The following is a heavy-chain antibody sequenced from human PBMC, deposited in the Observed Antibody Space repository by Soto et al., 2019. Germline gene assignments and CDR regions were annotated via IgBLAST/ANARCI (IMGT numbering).Heavy chain of an antibody. CDR2: IKEDGSER. J-gene: IGHJ4*02. CDR3: ARDVGPVTIFGEALSGYFDF. D-gene: IGHD3-3*01. V-gene: IGHV3-7*03. Sequence: RLSCAVSGFSFGNYWMSWVRQAPGKGLEWLASIKEDGSERYYLDSVKGRFTISRDNAKDSLSLQMNSLRGEDTAFYYCARDVGPVTIFGEALSGYFDFWGQGTLATVSS. CDR1: GFSFGNYW.